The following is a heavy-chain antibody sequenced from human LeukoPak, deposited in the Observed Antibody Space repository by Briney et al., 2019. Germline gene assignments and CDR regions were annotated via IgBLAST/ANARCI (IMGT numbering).Heavy chain of an antibody. CDR1: GFTFSSYA. V-gene: IGHV3-30-3*01. J-gene: IGHJ4*02. CDR3: ARGHGGAYFDY. D-gene: IGHD1-26*01. CDR2: ISYDGSNK. Sequence: GGSLRLSCAASGFTFSSYAVHWVRQAPGKGLEWVAVISYDGSNKYYADSVKGRFTISRDNSKNTLYLQMNSLRAEDTAVYYCARGHGGAYFDYWGQGTLVTVSS.